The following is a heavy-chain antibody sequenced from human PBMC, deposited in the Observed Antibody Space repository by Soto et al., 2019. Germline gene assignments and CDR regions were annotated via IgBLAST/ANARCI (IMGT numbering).Heavy chain of an antibody. V-gene: IGHV1-8*01. D-gene: IGHD1-20*01. CDR1: GYTFTSYD. CDR3: ARGQGYNWNYYYYYMDV. Sequence: ASVKVSCKASGYTFTSYDINWVRQATGQGLEWMGWMNPNSGNTGYAQKFQGRVTMTRNTSISTAYMELSSLRSEDTAVYYCARGQGYNWNYYYYYMDVWGKGTTVTAP. J-gene: IGHJ6*03. CDR2: MNPNSGNT.